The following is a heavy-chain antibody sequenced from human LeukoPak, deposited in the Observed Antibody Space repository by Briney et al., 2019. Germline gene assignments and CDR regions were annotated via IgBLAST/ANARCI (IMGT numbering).Heavy chain of an antibody. CDR1: GFTFSSHA. Sequence: GGSLRLSCAASGFTFSSHAMSWVRQAPGKGLEWVSTIGGSGGSTYYAGSVKGRFTISRDNSKNTLYLQMNSLRAEDTAVYYCAKKSLQDGSGWYQYFDHWGQGVLVTVSS. V-gene: IGHV3-23*01. CDR3: AKKSLQDGSGWYQYFDH. CDR2: IGGSGGST. J-gene: IGHJ4*02. D-gene: IGHD6-19*01.